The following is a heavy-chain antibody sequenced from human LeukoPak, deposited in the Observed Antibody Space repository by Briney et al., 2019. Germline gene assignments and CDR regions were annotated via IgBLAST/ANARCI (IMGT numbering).Heavy chain of an antibody. CDR1: GFTLRSHA. V-gene: IGHV3-23*01. J-gene: IGHJ3*01. Sequence: GGSLRLSCAVSGFTLRSHAMSWVRQAPGKGLEYVAAISGSGGSTYYADSVEGRFTITRDNSRNSVSLQMDSLRAEGTAIYYCARTHGDYAPRRAYDVWGQGTMVTVSS. CDR2: ISGSGGST. CDR3: ARTHGDYAPRRAYDV. D-gene: IGHD4-17*01.